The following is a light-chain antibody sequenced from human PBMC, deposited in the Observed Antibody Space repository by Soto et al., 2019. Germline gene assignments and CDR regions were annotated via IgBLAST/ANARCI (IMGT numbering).Light chain of an antibody. CDR3: QKYNGARWT. V-gene: IGKV1-27*01. CDR1: QGFSNY. Sequence: DIQMTQSPSSLSASVGDRVTITCRASQGFSNYLAWYQQKPGKVPKLLIYAASSLQSGVPSRFSGSGSGPDFTLTITSLQPEDVVTYYCQKYNGARWTFGRGTKVEIK. J-gene: IGKJ1*01. CDR2: AAS.